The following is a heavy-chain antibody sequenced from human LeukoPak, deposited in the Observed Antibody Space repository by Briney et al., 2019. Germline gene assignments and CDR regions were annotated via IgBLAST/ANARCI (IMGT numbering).Heavy chain of an antibody. Sequence: SETLSLTCAVYGGSFSGYYWSWSRQPPGKGLEWIGEINHSGSTNYNPSLKSRVTISVDTSKNQFSLKLSSVTAADTAVYYCARVRYFDWSHDYWGQGTLVTVSS. J-gene: IGHJ4*02. CDR2: INHSGST. D-gene: IGHD3-9*01. CDR3: ARVRYFDWSHDY. V-gene: IGHV4-34*01. CDR1: GGSFSGYY.